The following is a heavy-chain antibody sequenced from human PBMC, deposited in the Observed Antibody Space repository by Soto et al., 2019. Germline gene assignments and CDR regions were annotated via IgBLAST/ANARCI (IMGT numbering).Heavy chain of an antibody. CDR2: ISASNGDT. CDR3: ASADFGGVPAATYIDH. Sequence: QVQLVQSGAEVKKPGASVKVSCKASGYTFTSFVISWVRQAPGQGLEWMGWISASNGDTNSAQKFQGRLTMATDTSTNTAYMELRSLRSDDTAVYYCASADFGGVPAATYIDHWGQGTRVSVSS. V-gene: IGHV1-18*01. J-gene: IGHJ4*02. D-gene: IGHD6-25*01. CDR1: GYTFTSFV.